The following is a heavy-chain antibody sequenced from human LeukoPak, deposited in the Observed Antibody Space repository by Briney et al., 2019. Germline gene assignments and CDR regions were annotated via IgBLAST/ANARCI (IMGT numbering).Heavy chain of an antibody. D-gene: IGHD6-13*01. Sequence: GGSLRLSCAASGFTFSSYGMHWVRQAPGKGLEWVAFIRYDGSNKYYADSVKGRFTISRDNSKNTLYLQMNSLRAEDTAVYYCAGPKYSSSWYGVDVWGQGTTVTVSS. CDR1: GFTFSSYG. CDR2: IRYDGSNK. CDR3: AGPKYSSSWYGVDV. J-gene: IGHJ6*02. V-gene: IGHV3-30*02.